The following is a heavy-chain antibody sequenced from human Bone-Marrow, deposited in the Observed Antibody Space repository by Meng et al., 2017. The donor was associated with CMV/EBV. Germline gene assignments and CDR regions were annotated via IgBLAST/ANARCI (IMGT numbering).Heavy chain of an antibody. D-gene: IGHD2-15*01. CDR3: AKDARRGGGPCPLHYFYGLAV. CDR2: IHYNGNYK. CDR1: GFTFSSYG. V-gene: IGHV3-30*02. Sequence: GESLKISCAASGFTFSSYGMHWVRQAPGKGLEWVAFIHYNGNYKYYADSVKGRFTISRDNSRSTLSLQVNSLKAEDTAVYYCAKDARRGGGPCPLHYFYGLAVWGQGHTV. J-gene: IGHJ6*01.